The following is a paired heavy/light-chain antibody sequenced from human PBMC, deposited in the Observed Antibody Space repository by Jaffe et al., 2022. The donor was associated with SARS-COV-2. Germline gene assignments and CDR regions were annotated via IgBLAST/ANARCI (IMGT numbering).Light chain of an antibody. J-gene: IGLJ3*02. V-gene: IGLV1-44*01. CDR1: SSNIGSNT. Sequence: QPVLTQPPSASGTPGQRVTLPCSGSSSNIGSNTVNWYQQLPGTAPKLLIHSNDQRPSGVPDRFSGSKSGTSASLAISGLQSEDEADYYCAAWDDSLCWVFGGGTKLTVL. CDR3: AAWDDSLCWV. CDR2: SND.
Heavy chain of an antibody. V-gene: IGHV3-23*01. D-gene: IGHD4-17*01. CDR3: ARDGLRVYYPMDL. CDR2: ISGSGGST. Sequence: EVQLLESGGGLVQPGGSLRLSCAASGFSFSISAMSWVRQAPGKGLKWVSGISGSGGSTYYADSVKGRFTISRDNSKNTLYLQMHSLRADDTAVYYCARDGLRVYYPMDLWGQGTTVTVSS. J-gene: IGHJ6*02. CDR1: GFSFSISA.